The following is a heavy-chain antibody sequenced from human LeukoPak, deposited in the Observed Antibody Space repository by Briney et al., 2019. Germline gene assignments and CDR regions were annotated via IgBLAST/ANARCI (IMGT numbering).Heavy chain of an antibody. D-gene: IGHD3-3*01. CDR3: AKELKITIFGVVISSYFDY. Sequence: PGGSLRLSCAASGFTFSSYGMHWVRQAPGKGLEWVAFIRYDGSNKYYADSVKGRFTISRDNSKNTLYLQMNSLRAEDTAVYYCAKELKITIFGVVISSYFDYWGQGTLVTVSS. CDR2: IRYDGSNK. J-gene: IGHJ4*02. CDR1: GFTFSSYG. V-gene: IGHV3-30*02.